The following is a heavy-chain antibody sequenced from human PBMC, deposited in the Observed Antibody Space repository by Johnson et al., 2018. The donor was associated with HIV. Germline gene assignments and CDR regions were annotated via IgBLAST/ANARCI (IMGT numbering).Heavy chain of an antibody. D-gene: IGHD3-22*01. CDR2: IHSGGNT. J-gene: IGHJ3*01. Sequence: VQLVESGGGVVQPGGSLRLSCAASGFTVSNNYMNWVRQAPGKGLEWVSVIHSGGNTFYADSVKGRFTISRDNSKNTLYLEMGSLTTEDTAVYYCAIPYYFDSGDYQWGQGTVVTVSS. CDR1: GFTVSNNY. V-gene: IGHV3-66*02. CDR3: AIPYYFDSGDYQ.